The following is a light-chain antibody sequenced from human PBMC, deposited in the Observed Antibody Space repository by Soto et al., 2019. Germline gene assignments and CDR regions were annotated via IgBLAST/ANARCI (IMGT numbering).Light chain of an antibody. J-gene: IGLJ2*01. CDR3: AAWDDSLSGVV. CDR1: SSNIGAGSD. CDR2: GNN. Sequence: QSVLTQPPSVSGAPGQGVTVSCTGSSSNIGAGSDVHWYQQLPGTAPKLLISGNNNRPSGVPDRFSASKSGTSASLAITGLQAEDEADYYCAAWDDSLSGVVFGGGTKLTVL. V-gene: IGLV1-40*01.